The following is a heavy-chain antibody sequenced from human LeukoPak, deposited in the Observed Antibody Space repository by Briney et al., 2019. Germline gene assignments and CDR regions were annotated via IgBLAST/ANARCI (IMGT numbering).Heavy chain of an antibody. V-gene: IGHV1-46*01. CDR1: GYSFINYY. Sequence: ASVKVSCKASGYSFINYYMNWVRQAPGQGLEWLGMIKPSDGSTTYAQKFQGRVTMTRDTSTSTVYMELSSLRSEDTAVYYCARDRRYYGSESPNLFDPWGQGTLVTVSS. CDR2: IKPSDGST. J-gene: IGHJ5*02. D-gene: IGHD3-10*01. CDR3: ARDRRYYGSESPNLFDP.